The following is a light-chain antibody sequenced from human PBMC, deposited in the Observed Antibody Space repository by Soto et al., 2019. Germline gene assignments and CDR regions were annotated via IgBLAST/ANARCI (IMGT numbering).Light chain of an antibody. J-gene: IGKJ1*01. CDR3: QQYNSYSPSWT. V-gene: IGKV1-5*01. CDR1: QSISSW. CDR2: DAS. Sequence: DIQMTQSPSTLSASVGDRVTITCRASQSISSWLAWYQQKRGKAPKLLIYDASSLESGVPSRFSGSGSGTEFTLTISSLQPDDFATYYCQQYNSYSPSWTFGQGTKVEIK.